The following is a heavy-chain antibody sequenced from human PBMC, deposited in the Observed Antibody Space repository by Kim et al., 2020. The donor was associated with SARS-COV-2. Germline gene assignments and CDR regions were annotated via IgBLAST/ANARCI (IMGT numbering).Heavy chain of an antibody. Sequence: SETLSLTCTVSGGSISSGGYYWSWIRQHPGKGLEWIGYIYYSGSTYYNPSLKSRVTISVDTSKNQFSLKLSSVTAADTAVYYCARERFGGIFDYWGQGTLVTVSS. CDR2: IYYSGST. J-gene: IGHJ4*02. CDR3: ARERFGGIFDY. CDR1: GGSISSGGYY. V-gene: IGHV4-31*03. D-gene: IGHD3-10*01.